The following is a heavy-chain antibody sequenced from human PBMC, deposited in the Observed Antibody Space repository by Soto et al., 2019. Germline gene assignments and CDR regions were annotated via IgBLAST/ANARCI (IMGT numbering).Heavy chain of an antibody. D-gene: IGHD6-6*01. CDR3: ARRARPDFYYTDV. V-gene: IGHV3-48*01. J-gene: IGHJ6*03. CDR1: GFTFSSYS. Sequence: GGSLRLSCAASGFTFSSYSMNWVRQAPGKGLEKVSDISSNSSTIYYADSVQGRFTISRDNSKNTVYLQMGSLRPEDMAVYYCARRARPDFYYTDVWGKGTTVTVSS. CDR2: ISSNSSTI.